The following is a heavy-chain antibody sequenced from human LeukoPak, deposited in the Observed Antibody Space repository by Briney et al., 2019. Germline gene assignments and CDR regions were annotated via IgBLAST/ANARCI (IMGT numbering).Heavy chain of an antibody. CDR2: IYYSGST. CDR3: ASVPYYYDSSGYRPGAFDI. J-gene: IGHJ3*02. V-gene: IGHV4-30-4*01. CDR1: GGSISSYY. Sequence: PSETLSPTCTVSGGSISSYYWSWIRQPPGKGLEWIGYIYYSGSTYYNPSLKSRVTISVDTSKNQFSLKLSSVTAADTAVYYCASVPYYYDSSGYRPGAFDIWGQGTMVTVSS. D-gene: IGHD3-22*01.